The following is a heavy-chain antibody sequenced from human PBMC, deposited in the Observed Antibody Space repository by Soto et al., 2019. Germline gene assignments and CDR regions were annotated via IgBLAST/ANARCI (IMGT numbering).Heavy chain of an antibody. CDR3: ARRWGRTFDY. CDR2: IHHSGNT. Sequence: SETLSLTCAVSGGSISNNYWWSWLRQPPGKGLEWIGEIHHSGNTNYSPSLKSRVTISVDTSKKQFSLNLSTVTAADTAVYYCARRWGRTFDYWGQGTLVTVSS. D-gene: IGHD7-27*01. J-gene: IGHJ4*02. CDR1: GGSISNNYW. V-gene: IGHV4-4*02.